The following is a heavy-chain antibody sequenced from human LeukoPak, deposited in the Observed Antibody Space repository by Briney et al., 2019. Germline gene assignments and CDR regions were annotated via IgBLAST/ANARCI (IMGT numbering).Heavy chain of an antibody. D-gene: IGHD3-9*01. CDR2: VRYGGNIK. J-gene: IGHJ4*02. V-gene: IGHV3-30*02. CDR3: TRDLGTEYNIFDY. CDR1: EFTFSAYA. Sequence: PGGSLRLSCAASEFTFSAYAMYWIRQAPGRGLEWVAFVRYGGNIKYYADSVKGRFTISRDNSKNTLYLEMNSLRPEDTAVYYCTRDLGTEYNIFDYWGQGTLVTVSS.